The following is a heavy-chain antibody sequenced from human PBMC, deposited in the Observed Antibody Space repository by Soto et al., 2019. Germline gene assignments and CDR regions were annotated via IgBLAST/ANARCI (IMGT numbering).Heavy chain of an antibody. CDR3: ARDWLYYYYYYGMDV. CDR2: IFSNDEK. Sequence: QVTLKESGPVLVQPTETLTLTCTVSGFSLSNARMGVSWIRQPTGKALEWRAHIFSNDEKSYSTSLKSSLTISKDTSKSQVVLTMTNMDPVDTATYYCARDWLYYYYYYGMDVWGQGTTVTVSS. J-gene: IGHJ6*02. D-gene: IGHD3-9*01. CDR1: GFSLSNARMG. V-gene: IGHV2-26*01.